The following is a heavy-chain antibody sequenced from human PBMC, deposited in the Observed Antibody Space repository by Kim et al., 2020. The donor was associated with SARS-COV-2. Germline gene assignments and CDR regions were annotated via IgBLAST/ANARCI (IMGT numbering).Heavy chain of an antibody. CDR3: AGDRSFGSTLYYYFDY. V-gene: IGHV3-48*02. Sequence: GGSLRLSCAASGFTFISYAINWVRQAPGKGLEWVSYISSSSGKIDYADSVKGRFTISRDNAKNSVYLQMNSLRDEDTAVYYCAGDRSFGSTLYYYFDYWGQGALVTVSS. CDR2: ISSSSGKI. J-gene: IGHJ4*02. D-gene: IGHD6-13*01. CDR1: GFTFISYA.